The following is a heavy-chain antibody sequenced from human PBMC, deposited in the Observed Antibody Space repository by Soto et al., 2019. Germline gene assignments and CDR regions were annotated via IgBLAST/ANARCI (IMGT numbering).Heavy chain of an antibody. CDR3: ARYDDYELGDMDV. D-gene: IGHD4-17*01. CDR1: GGTFRSYA. V-gene: IGHV1-69*12. Sequence: QVQLVQSGAEVKKPGSSVTVSCKASGGTFRSYAVSWVRQAPGQGLEWMGGIIPIFQTAAYAQKFQDRVTISADDSTSTAYMELSSLRSDDTAVYYCARYDDYELGDMDVWGQGTSVTVSS. CDR2: IIPIFQTA. J-gene: IGHJ6*02.